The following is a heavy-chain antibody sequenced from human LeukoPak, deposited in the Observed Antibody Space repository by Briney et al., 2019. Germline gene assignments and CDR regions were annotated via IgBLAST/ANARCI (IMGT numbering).Heavy chain of an antibody. CDR2: TSHSDSS. V-gene: IGHV4-38-2*02. D-gene: IGHD2-21*01. CDR3: ARVHSLLGSGVPTFDY. J-gene: IGHJ4*02. Sequence: SETLSLTCIVSGMSITSRHYWGWIRQTPGKGLEWIVSTSHSDSSYYNPSLGSRGTISVDTSKNQFSLKLSSVTAADTAVYYCARVHSLLGSGVPTFDYWGQGTLVTVSS. CDR1: GMSITSRHY.